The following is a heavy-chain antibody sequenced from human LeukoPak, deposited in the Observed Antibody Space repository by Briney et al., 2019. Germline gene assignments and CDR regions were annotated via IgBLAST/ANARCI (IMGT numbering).Heavy chain of an antibody. D-gene: IGHD4-23*01. J-gene: IGHJ5*02. CDR3: ASPPPYDYGGQGNP. CDR2: IYHSGST. CDR1: GGSISSSNW. V-gene: IGHV4-4*02. Sequence: SETLSLTCAVSGGSISSSNWWSWVRQPPGKGLEWIGEIYHSGSTNYNPSLKSRVTISVDKSKNQFSLKLSSVTAADTAVYYCASPPPYDYGGQGNPWGQETLVTVPP.